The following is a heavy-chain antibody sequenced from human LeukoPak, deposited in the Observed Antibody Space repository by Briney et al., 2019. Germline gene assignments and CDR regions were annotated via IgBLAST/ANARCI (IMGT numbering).Heavy chain of an antibody. CDR2: IYYSGST. CDR3: ARDQRGYYYDSSGYYYGY. V-gene: IGHV4-34*01. CDR1: GGSFSGYY. D-gene: IGHD3-22*01. J-gene: IGHJ4*02. Sequence: SETLSLTCAVYGGSFSGYYWGWIRQPPGKGLEWIGSIYYSGSTYYNPSLKSRVTISVDTSKNQFSLKLSSVTAADTAVYYCARDQRGYYYDSSGYYYGYWGQGTLVTVSS.